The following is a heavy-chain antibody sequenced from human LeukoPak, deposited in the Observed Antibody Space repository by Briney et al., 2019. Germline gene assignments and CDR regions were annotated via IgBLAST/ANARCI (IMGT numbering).Heavy chain of an antibody. CDR2: ISSSGRTI. D-gene: IGHD3-10*01. Sequence: GGSLRLSCVATGFTFSSYEMNWVRQALATGLDKVSYISSSGRTIYYADSVKGRFTISRDNVKNSLYLQMNSLRAEDTADYYCARGQLWIDYWGQGALVTVSS. CDR1: GFTFSSYE. V-gene: IGHV3-48*03. J-gene: IGHJ4*02. CDR3: ARGQLWIDY.